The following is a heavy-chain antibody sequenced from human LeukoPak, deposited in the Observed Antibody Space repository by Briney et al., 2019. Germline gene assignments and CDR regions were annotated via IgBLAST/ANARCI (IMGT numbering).Heavy chain of an antibody. CDR2: ISWNSGSI. J-gene: IGHJ3*02. CDR1: GFTFDDYA. D-gene: IGHD3-22*01. Sequence: PGRSLRLSCAASGFTFDDYAMHWVRQAPGKGLEWVSGISWNSGSIGYADSVKGRFTISRDNAKNSLYLQMNSLRAEDTALYHCAKDIMHYYDSSGYSKGAFDIWGQGTMVTVSS. CDR3: AKDIMHYYDSSGYSKGAFDI. V-gene: IGHV3-9*01.